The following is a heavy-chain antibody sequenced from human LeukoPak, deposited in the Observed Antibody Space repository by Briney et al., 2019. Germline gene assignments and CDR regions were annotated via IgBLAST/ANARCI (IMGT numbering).Heavy chain of an antibody. CDR2: ISGSGGST. V-gene: IGHV3-23*01. D-gene: IGHD6-19*01. CDR1: GFTFSSYG. Sequence: PGGTLRLSCAASGFTFSSYGMSWVRQAPGKGLEWVSAISGSGGSTYYADSVKGRFTISRDNSKNTVYLQMNSLRAEDTAVYYCVGWSIEVAGQEIDYWGQGTLVTVSS. J-gene: IGHJ4*02. CDR3: VGWSIEVAGQEIDY.